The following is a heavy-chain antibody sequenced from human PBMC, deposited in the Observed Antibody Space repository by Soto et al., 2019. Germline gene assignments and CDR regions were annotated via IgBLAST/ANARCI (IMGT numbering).Heavy chain of an antibody. D-gene: IGHD5-18*01. CDR3: AIHVDTSMVKRWFDP. J-gene: IGHJ5*02. CDR1: GYTFVSYS. V-gene: IGHV3-48*02. CDR2: ISSKSTTI. Sequence: EVQLVESGGGLVQPGGSLRLSCGASGYTFVSYSMNWVRQAPGKGLEWVSYISSKSTTIYYADSVKGRFTISRDNAKNSLYLQMNSLRDEDTAIYYCAIHVDTSMVKRWFDPWGQGTLVTVSS.